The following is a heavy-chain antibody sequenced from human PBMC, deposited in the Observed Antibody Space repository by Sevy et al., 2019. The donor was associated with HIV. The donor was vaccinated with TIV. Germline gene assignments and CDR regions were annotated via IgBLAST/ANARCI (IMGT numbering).Heavy chain of an antibody. CDR1: GYMFTIYG. CDR3: TRDNGHSQYGAFDF. J-gene: IGHJ3*01. D-gene: IGHD4-17*01. CDR2: ISAYSGNT. Sequence: ASVKVSCKTSGYMFTIYGITWVRQAPGQGLEWMAWISAYSGNTNYAQKLQDRVTMTTDTSTSTAYMELRSLRSDDTAVYYCTRDNGHSQYGAFDFWGQGTMVTVSS. V-gene: IGHV1-18*01.